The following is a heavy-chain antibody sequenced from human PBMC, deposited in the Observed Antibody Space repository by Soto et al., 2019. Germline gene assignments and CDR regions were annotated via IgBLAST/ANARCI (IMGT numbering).Heavy chain of an antibody. J-gene: IGHJ5*02. CDR1: GGSISSYY. CDR3: ARDESWFNP. Sequence: PSETLSLTCPVSGGSISSYYWIWIRQPPGKGLEWIGYIYYSGSTNYNPSLKSRVTISVDTSKNQFSLKLSSVTAADTAVYYCARDESWFNPWGQGTLLTVSS. CDR2: IYYSGST. V-gene: IGHV4-59*01.